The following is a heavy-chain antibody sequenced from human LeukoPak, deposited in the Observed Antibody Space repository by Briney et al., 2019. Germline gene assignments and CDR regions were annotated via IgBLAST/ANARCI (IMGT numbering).Heavy chain of an antibody. CDR1: GFTFSRYA. CDR2: ISASGGST. V-gene: IGHV3-23*01. J-gene: IGHJ4*02. Sequence: PGGFLRLSCAASGFTFSRYAMSWVRQAPGKGLEWVPAISASGGSTYYADSVKGRFTISRDNSQNTLYLLMNSLRVEDTAVYYCAKADYYDTSGSDWGQGTLVTVSS. CDR3: AKADYYDTSGSD. D-gene: IGHD3-22*01.